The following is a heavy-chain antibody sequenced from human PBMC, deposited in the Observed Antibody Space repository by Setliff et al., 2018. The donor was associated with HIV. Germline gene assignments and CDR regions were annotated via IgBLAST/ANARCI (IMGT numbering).Heavy chain of an antibody. Sequence: GGSLRLSCAASGFTSNKAWMNWVRQAPGKGLEWIARVKSKGDGGTVDYAAPVKGRFTISRDNSKNTLYLQMNSLRAEDTAVYYCAKDYSSGWFDYWGQGTLVTVS. D-gene: IGHD6-19*01. CDR2: VKSKGDGGTV. CDR3: AKDYSSGWFDY. V-gene: IGHV3-15*07. CDR1: GFTSNKAW. J-gene: IGHJ4*02.